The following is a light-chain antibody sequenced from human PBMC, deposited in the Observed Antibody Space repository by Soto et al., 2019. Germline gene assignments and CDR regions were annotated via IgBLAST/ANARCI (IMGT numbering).Light chain of an antibody. V-gene: IGLV1-44*01. CDR3: AAWDDSLNGYV. J-gene: IGLJ1*01. CDR1: SSNIGSNT. Sequence: QSVLTQPPSASGTPGQRVPISCSGSSSNIGSNTVNWYQQLPGTAPKLLIYSNNQRPSGVPDRFSGSKSGTSASLAISGLQSEDEADYYCAAWDDSLNGYVFGTGTKATVL. CDR2: SNN.